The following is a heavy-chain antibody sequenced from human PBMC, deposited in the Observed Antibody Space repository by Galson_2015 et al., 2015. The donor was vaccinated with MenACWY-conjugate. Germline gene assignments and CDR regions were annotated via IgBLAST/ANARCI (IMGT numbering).Heavy chain of an antibody. CDR1: GFTFRNYW. Sequence: SLRLSCAVSGFTFRNYWMTWVRQAPGKGLEWVASIKKDGSEKYYVDSVKGRFTISRDNTKNSMYLEMNSLRAEDTAVYYCARGPYGMDVWGQGTTLTAS. J-gene: IGHJ6*02. V-gene: IGHV3-7*03. CDR2: IKKDGSEK. CDR3: ARGPYGMDV.